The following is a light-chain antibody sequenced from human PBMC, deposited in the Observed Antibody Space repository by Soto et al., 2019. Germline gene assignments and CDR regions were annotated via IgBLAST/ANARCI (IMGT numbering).Light chain of an antibody. CDR3: QQYHRYST. CDR1: QSINAW. Sequence: DIQMTQAPSTLSASVGDRVTITCRASQSINAWLAWYQQKPGKAPKLLIYDVSTLDSGVPSRFSGSAFGTEFTLTISNLESDDFATYYCQQYHRYSTFGQGTRVDIK. CDR2: DVS. V-gene: IGKV1-5*01. J-gene: IGKJ1*01.